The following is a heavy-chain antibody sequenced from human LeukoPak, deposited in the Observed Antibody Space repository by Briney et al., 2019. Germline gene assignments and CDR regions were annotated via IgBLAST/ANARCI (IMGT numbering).Heavy chain of an antibody. V-gene: IGHV3-21*01. CDR1: GFTFSSYS. CDR3: ARDDAFDI. Sequence: GGSLRLSCAASGFTFSSYSMNWVRQAPGKGLEWVSSISGDSNYIYYADSVRGRFTISRDNAKNSLYLQMNSLRAEDTAVYYCARDDAFDIWGQGTMVTVSS. CDR2: ISGDSNYI. J-gene: IGHJ3*02.